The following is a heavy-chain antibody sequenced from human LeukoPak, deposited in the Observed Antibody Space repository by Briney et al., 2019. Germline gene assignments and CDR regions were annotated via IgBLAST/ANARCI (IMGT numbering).Heavy chain of an antibody. D-gene: IGHD4/OR15-4a*01. Sequence: SETLSLTCTVSGGSISSSSYYWGWIRQPPGKGLEWIGSIHYTGSTYSNASLKSRVTISVDTSKNQFSLKLSSVTAADTAVYYCARENDYGDSTFQHWGQGTLVTVSS. CDR1: GGSISSSSYY. CDR3: ARENDYGDSTFQH. V-gene: IGHV4-39*07. CDR2: IHYTGST. J-gene: IGHJ1*01.